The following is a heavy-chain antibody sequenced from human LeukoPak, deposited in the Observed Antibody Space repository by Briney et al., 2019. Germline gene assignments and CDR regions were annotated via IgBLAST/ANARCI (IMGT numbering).Heavy chain of an antibody. Sequence: PGGSLRLSCAASGFTFSIYAMSWVRQAPGKGLEWVSAVSSSGGSTNYADYVKGQFTISRDNSKNTVYLHMNSLRAEDTAVYYCAKGGSGLLWFGEFDYWGQGTLVTVSS. CDR3: AKGGSGLLWFGEFDY. CDR1: GFTFSIYA. V-gene: IGHV3-23*01. D-gene: IGHD3-10*01. J-gene: IGHJ4*02. CDR2: VSSSGGST.